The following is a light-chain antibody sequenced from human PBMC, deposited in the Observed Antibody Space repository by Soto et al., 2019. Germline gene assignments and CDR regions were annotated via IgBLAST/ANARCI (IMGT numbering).Light chain of an antibody. V-gene: IGLV2-14*01. CDR2: EVT. CDR1: SSDVGKYNY. CDR3: CSFTSGNTAYV. J-gene: IGLJ1*01. Sequence: QSALTQPASVSGSPGQSITISCTGTSSDVGKYNYVSWYQQHPAKAPKLMIYEVTNRPSGVSTRFSGSKSGNTASLTISGLQAEDDADYYCCSFTSGNTAYVFGTGTKLTVL.